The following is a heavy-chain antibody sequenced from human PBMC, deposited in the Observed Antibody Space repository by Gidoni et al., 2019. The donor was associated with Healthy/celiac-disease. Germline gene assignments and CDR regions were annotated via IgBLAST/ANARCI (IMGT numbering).Heavy chain of an antibody. CDR1: GSPFHDSY. CDR2: VDPEDGET. J-gene: IGHJ3*02. Sequence: EAQLVQSVAEVKKPGATVKISCKVSGSPFHDSYMPWVQQAPGKGLEWLGLVDPEDGETIYAEKFQGRVNITADTSTDTAYMELSSLRAEDTAVYYCATVSQYCTSCYKEGAFDIWGQGTMVTVSS. CDR3: ATVSQYCTSCYKEGAFDI. D-gene: IGHD2-2*02. V-gene: IGHV1-69-2*01.